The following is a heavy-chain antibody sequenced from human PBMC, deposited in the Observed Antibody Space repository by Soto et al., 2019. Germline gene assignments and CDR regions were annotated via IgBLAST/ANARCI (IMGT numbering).Heavy chain of an antibody. Sequence: PSETLSLTCTVSGASVSNYYWSWIRQTPGKGLEWIAYIYYTGSTSYNPSLNSRVTISLDTSKNQVSLKLNSVTAADTAVYYCARPTDSWYYFHYWGQGAQVTVSS. CDR1: GASVSNYY. J-gene: IGHJ4*02. CDR2: IYYTGST. D-gene: IGHD6-13*01. V-gene: IGHV4-59*02. CDR3: ARPTDSWYYFHY.